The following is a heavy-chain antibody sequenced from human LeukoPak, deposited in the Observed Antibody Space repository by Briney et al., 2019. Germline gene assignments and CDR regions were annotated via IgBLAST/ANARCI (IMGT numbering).Heavy chain of an antibody. CDR1: GFTFSNAW. CDR2: IKSKTDGGTT. CDR3: TTAPQWLGWNYFDY. Sequence: GGSLRLSCAASGFTFSNAWMSWVRQAPGKGLEWVGRIKSKTDGGTTDYAAPVKGRFTISRDDSKNTLYLQMNSLKTEDTAVYYCTTAPQWLGWNYFDYWGRGTLVTVSS. J-gene: IGHJ4*02. D-gene: IGHD6-19*01. V-gene: IGHV3-15*01.